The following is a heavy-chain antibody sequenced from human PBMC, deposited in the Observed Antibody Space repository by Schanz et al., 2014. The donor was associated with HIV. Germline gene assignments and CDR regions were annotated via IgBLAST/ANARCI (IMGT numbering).Heavy chain of an antibody. Sequence: QVQLVESGGGVVQPGRSLRLSCAASGFTFSSYAMHWVRQAPGKGLGWVAVISYDGSNKYYADSVKGRFTISRDNSKNTLYLQMNSLRAEDTAVYYCARDLGIVVVPATGAGMDVWGQGTTVTVSS. D-gene: IGHD2-2*01. CDR1: GFTFSSYA. V-gene: IGHV3-30-3*01. CDR3: ARDLGIVVVPATGAGMDV. CDR2: ISYDGSNK. J-gene: IGHJ6*02.